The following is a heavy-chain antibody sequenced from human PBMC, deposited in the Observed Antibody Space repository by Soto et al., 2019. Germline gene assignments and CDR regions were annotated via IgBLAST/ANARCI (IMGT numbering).Heavy chain of an antibody. V-gene: IGHV3-30*18. D-gene: IGHD2-8*01. CDR3: AKASHCNKVTCSLGLSGVRAFDI. J-gene: IGHJ3*02. CDR2: ISYDGAKK. Sequence: QARLVEPGGGVVQPGRSLRLSCEASGLTFSAYGMDWVRQAPGNGLEWVETISYDGAKKYIGDSVKGRFTISSDNSKSTLYLEMTSLRTQDTAVYYCAKASHCNKVTCSLGLSGVRAFDIWGQGTMVTVSS. CDR1: GLTFSAYG.